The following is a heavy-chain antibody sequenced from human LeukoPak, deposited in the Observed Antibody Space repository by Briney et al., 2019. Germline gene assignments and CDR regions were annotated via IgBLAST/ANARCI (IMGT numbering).Heavy chain of an antibody. Sequence: PGGSLRLSCAASGFTLSTYEMSGVRQAPGKGLEWVSYINRDGGIIYYADSVRGRFTISRDTAKNSLDLQMNSLRVEDTAIYYCARRDHIAGRLDYWGQGTLVTVSS. V-gene: IGHV3-48*03. J-gene: IGHJ4*02. CDR1: GFTLSTYE. CDR2: INRDGGII. CDR3: ARRDHIAGRLDY. D-gene: IGHD6-6*01.